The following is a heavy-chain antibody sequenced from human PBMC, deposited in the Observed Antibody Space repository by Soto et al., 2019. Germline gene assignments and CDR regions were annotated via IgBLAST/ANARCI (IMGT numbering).Heavy chain of an antibody. D-gene: IGHD1-26*01. V-gene: IGHV1-18*01. CDR1: RYTFTSYP. J-gene: IGHJ4*02. Sequence: QVQLVQSGAEVKKPGASVKVSCETSRYTFTSYPISWVRQAPGQGLELLGWISAYNGNSYYAQKVRGRVTMTTDTSTSTAYMELRSLRSDDTAVYFCARHSGSYYFFDYWGQGTLVTVSS. CDR2: ISAYNGNS. CDR3: ARHSGSYYFFDY.